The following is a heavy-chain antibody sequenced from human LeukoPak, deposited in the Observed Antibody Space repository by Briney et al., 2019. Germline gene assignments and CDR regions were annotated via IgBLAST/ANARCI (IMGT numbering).Heavy chain of an antibody. CDR1: GFTFSSYA. CDR2: ISGSGGST. Sequence: GGSLRLSCAASGFTFSSYAMSWVRQAPGKGLEWVSTISGSGGSTYYADSGKGRFTVSRDNSKNTLYLQMNSLRAEDTAVYYCAKDRTYCTNAICYNAFDIWGQGTMVTVSS. V-gene: IGHV3-23*01. J-gene: IGHJ3*02. CDR3: AKDRTYCTNAICYNAFDI. D-gene: IGHD2-8*01.